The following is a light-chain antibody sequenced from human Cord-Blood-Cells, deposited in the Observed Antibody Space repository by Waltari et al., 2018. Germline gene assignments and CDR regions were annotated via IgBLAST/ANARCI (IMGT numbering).Light chain of an antibody. V-gene: IGKV1-33*01. J-gene: IGKJ2*03. CDR3: QQYDNLPYS. CDR1: QDISNY. CDR2: DAS. Sequence: LHMTQSPYSLSAFVGDSVTITCQASQDISNYLNWYQQKPGKAPKLLIYDASNLETGVPSRFSGSGSGTDFTFTISSLQPEDIATYYCQQYDNLPYSFGQGTKLEIK.